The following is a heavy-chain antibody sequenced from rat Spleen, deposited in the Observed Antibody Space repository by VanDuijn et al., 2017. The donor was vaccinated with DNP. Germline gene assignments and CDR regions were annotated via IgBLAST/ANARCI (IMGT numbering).Heavy chain of an antibody. J-gene: IGHJ3*01. CDR2: IRYDGGSS. D-gene: IGHD1-1*01. Sequence: EVQLVESGGGLVQPGRSLKLSCAASGFTFSDYYMAWVRQAPTKGLEWVAYIRYDGGSSYYPDSVKGRFTISRDNAKNTLDLQMYSLRSEYTATYYCAIYFYSGDNWFAYWGQGTLVTVSS. CDR3: AIYFYSGDNWFAY. V-gene: IGHV5-20*01. CDR1: GFTFSDYY.